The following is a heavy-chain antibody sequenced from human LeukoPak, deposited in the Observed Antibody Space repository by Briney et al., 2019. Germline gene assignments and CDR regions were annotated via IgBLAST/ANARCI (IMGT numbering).Heavy chain of an antibody. CDR2: IYYSGST. CDR1: GGSVSPYY. J-gene: IGHJ4*02. V-gene: IGHV4-59*05. Sequence: PSETLSLTCTVSGGSVSPYYWSWIRQPPGKGLEWIGSIYYSGSTYYNSSLKSRVTISVDTSKNQFSLKLSSVTAADTAVYYCARLKRTGYCTSGVCYFDYWGQGTLVTVSS. D-gene: IGHD2-8*01. CDR3: ARLKRTGYCTSGVCYFDY.